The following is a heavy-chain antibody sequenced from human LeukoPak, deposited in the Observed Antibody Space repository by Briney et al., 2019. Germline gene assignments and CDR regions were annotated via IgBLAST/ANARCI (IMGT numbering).Heavy chain of an antibody. V-gene: IGHV4-38-2*01. CDR3: ARLDYYDSSGYRGDY. D-gene: IGHD3-22*01. Sequence: PSETLSLTCAVSGYSISSGYYWGWIRQPPGKGLEWIGSIYHSGSTYYNPSLKSRVTISVDTSKNQFSLQLSSVTAADTAVYYCARLDYYDSSGYRGDYWGQGTLVTVSS. CDR2: IYHSGST. J-gene: IGHJ4*02. CDR1: GYSISSGYY.